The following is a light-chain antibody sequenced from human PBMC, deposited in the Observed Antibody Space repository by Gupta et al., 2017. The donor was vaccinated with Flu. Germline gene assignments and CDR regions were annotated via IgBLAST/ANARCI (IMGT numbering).Light chain of an antibody. CDR1: QSVSNNY. J-gene: IGKJ3*01. Sequence: EIVLTQSPGTLSLSPGERATLSCRASQSVSNNYLAWYQQKPGQAPRLLIYGASSRATVIPDRFSGSGSGTDFSLIINRLEPEDFAVYYCQQYETLPCTFGHGTKVDVK. CDR2: GAS. V-gene: IGKV3-20*01. CDR3: QQYETLPCT.